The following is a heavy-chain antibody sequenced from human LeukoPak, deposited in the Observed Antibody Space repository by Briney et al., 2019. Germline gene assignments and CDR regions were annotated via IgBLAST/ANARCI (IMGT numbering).Heavy chain of an antibody. CDR3: ARDAGELLGLGDAFDI. CDR1: GFTFSSYE. CDR2: ISSSGSTI. Sequence: GGSLRLSCAASGFTFSSYEMNWVRQAPGKGLEWVSYISSSGSTIYYADSVKGRFTISRDNAKNSLYLQMNSLRAEDTAVYYCARDAGELLGLGDAFDIWGQGTMVTVSS. D-gene: IGHD1-26*01. J-gene: IGHJ3*02. V-gene: IGHV3-48*03.